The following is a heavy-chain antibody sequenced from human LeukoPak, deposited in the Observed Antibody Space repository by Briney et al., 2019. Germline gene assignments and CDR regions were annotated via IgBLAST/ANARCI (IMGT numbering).Heavy chain of an antibody. CDR2: IYPGDSDT. CDR3: ARQRGGGSFDY. V-gene: IGHV5-51*01. D-gene: IGHD3-16*01. CDR1: GYRFITYW. Sequence: PGESLKISCKGSGYRFITYWIGWGRQMPGKGLEWMGIIYPGDSDTRYSPSFQGQVTISVDKSISTAYLKWSSQKASDTAMYYCARQRGGGSFDYWGQGALVTVSS. J-gene: IGHJ4*02.